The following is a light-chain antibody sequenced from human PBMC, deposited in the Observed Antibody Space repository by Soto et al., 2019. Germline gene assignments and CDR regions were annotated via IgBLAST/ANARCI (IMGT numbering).Light chain of an antibody. Sequence: QLTQSPSSLSASVGDRVTITCRASQDVSRYLAWYQQKAGKAPKLLIYGASTLQSGVPSRFSGFGSGTEFTLTISSLQPEDFAIYYCQQLQRTPFTFGPGTTVDV. CDR3: QQLQRTPFT. CDR1: QDVSRY. V-gene: IGKV1-9*01. CDR2: GAS. J-gene: IGKJ3*01.